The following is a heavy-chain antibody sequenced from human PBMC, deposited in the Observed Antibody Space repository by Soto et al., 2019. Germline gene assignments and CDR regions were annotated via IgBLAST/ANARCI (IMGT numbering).Heavy chain of an antibody. CDR3: VSGGVVVVPAATGY. J-gene: IGHJ4*02. CDR2: ITFSGNAV. V-gene: IGHV3-11*04. CDR1: GFTFSDSD. D-gene: IGHD2-2*01. Sequence: GGSLRLSCAASGFTFSDSDMSWIRQAPGNGLEWISYITFSGNAVYYADSLKGRFTISRDNAKNTLYLQMNSLRAEDTAVYYSVSGGVVVVPAATGYWGQGTLVTVSS.